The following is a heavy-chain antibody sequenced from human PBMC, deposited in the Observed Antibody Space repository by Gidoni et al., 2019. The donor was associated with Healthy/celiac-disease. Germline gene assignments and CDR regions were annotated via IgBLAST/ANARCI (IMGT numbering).Heavy chain of an antibody. D-gene: IGHD4-4*01. CDR1: GFTVSNAW. Sequence: EVQLVESGGGLVKPGGSLRLSCAAYGFTVSNAWIGWVRQAPGKGLEWVGRSKSKTDSGTTDYASPLKGRFTISRDDSKNTLYLQMNSLKTEDTAVYYCTTASYSNSDYWGQGTLVTVSS. CDR2: SKSKTDSGTT. CDR3: TTASYSNSDY. J-gene: IGHJ4*02. V-gene: IGHV3-15*01.